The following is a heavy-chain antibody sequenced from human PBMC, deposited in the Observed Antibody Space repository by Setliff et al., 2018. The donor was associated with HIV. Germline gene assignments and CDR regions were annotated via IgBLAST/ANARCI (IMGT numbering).Heavy chain of an antibody. D-gene: IGHD2-21*02. CDR2: IQTSGRT. Sequence: PSETLSLTCTVSGGSISNYYWSWIRQPAGKGLEWIGRIQTSGRTNNNPSLKSRVTMSVDTSKDRFSLILTSVTAADTAVYYCARSSRVNCGGDCYLFDYWGQGTPVTVSS. V-gene: IGHV4-4*07. CDR1: GGSISNYY. J-gene: IGHJ4*02. CDR3: ARSSRVNCGGDCYLFDY.